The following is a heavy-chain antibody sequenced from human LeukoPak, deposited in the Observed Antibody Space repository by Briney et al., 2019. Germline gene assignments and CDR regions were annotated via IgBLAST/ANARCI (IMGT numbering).Heavy chain of an antibody. V-gene: IGHV1-69*13. Sequence: GASVKVSCKASGGTFSSYAISWVRQAPGQGLEWMGGIIPIFGTANYAQRFQGRVTITADESTSTAYMELSSLRSEDTAVYYCARDGEWELPHYWGQGTLVTVSS. J-gene: IGHJ4*02. D-gene: IGHD1-26*01. CDR1: GGTFSSYA. CDR3: ARDGEWELPHY. CDR2: IIPIFGTA.